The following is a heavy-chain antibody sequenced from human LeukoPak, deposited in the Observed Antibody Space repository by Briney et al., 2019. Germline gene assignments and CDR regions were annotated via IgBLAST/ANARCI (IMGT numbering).Heavy chain of an antibody. V-gene: IGHV4-39*01. J-gene: IGHJ5*02. CDR2: IYYSGST. Sequence: PSETLSLTCTVSGGSISSSSYYWGWIRQPPGKGLEWLGSIYYSGSTYYNPSLKSRVTISVDTSKNQFSLKLSSVTAADTAVYYCARQGNLYSSSWWNWFDPWGQGTLVTVSS. CDR1: GGSISSSSYY. CDR3: ARQGNLYSSSWWNWFDP. D-gene: IGHD6-13*01.